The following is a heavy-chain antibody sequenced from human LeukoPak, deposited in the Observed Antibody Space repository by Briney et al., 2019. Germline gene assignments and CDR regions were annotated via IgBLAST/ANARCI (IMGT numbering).Heavy chain of an antibody. Sequence: GGSLRLSCTVSGFTFSTYRMSWVRQAPGKGLEWVANIKQDGSERHYVDSVKGRFTISRDNAKSSVYLQMSSLRVEDTAVYYCVRHDFASPLYYWGQGTLVTVSS. V-gene: IGHV3-7*01. CDR1: GFTFSTYR. J-gene: IGHJ4*02. CDR3: VRHDFASPLYY. D-gene: IGHD2-21*02. CDR2: IKQDGSER.